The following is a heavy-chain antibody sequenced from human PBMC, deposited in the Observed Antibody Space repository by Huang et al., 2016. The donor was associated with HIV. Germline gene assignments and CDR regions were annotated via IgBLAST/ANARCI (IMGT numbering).Heavy chain of an antibody. CDR1: GGSLSGYY. CDR2: INHLGSP. D-gene: IGHD3-10*01. V-gene: IGHV4-34*02. Sequence: QVHLQQWGAGLLKSAETLSLTCAVYGGSLSGYYWCWLPQTPGKGLEWIGEINHLGSPTYTPYVKSRVSISMDVYKKQFSLKLRSISDADTAVYFCARDATKNPRGWFDPWGQGTLVTGSS. J-gene: IGHJ5*02. CDR3: ARDATKNPRGWFDP.